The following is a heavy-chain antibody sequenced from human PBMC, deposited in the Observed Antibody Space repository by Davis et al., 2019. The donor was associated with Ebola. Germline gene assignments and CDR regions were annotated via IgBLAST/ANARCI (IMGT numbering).Heavy chain of an antibody. V-gene: IGHV1-18*01. CDR3: ASGGYQLHMDV. J-gene: IGHJ6*02. D-gene: IGHD2-2*01. Sequence: ASVKVSCKASGGTFSSYAISWVRQAPGQGLKWMGWISAYNGNTNYAQKLQGRVTMTTDTSTSTAYMELRSLRSDDTAVYYCASGGYQLHMDVWGQGTTVTVSS. CDR1: GGTFSSYA. CDR2: ISAYNGNT.